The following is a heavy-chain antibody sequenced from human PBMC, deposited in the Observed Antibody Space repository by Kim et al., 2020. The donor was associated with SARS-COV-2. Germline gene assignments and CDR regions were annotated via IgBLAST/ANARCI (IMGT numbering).Heavy chain of an antibody. Sequence: ASVKVSCKASGYTFTGYYMHWVRQAPGQGLEWMGWINPNSGGTNYAQKFQGWVTMTRDTSISTAYMELSRLRSDDTAVYYCARTQKYSYGQGGAYGMDVWGQGTTVTVSS. J-gene: IGHJ6*02. D-gene: IGHD5-18*01. CDR2: INPNSGGT. CDR1: GYTFTGYY. V-gene: IGHV1-2*04. CDR3: ARTQKYSYGQGGAYGMDV.